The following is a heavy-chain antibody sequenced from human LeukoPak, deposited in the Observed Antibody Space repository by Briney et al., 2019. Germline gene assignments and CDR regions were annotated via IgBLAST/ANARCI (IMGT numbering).Heavy chain of an antibody. Sequence: GGSLRLSCAASGFTFSSYWMHWVRHAPGKGLVWVSRINSDGSSTSYADSVKGRFTISRDNAKNTLYLQMNSLRAEDTAVYYCARTLFVYYDSSGYYYEGDAFDIWGQGTMVTVSS. D-gene: IGHD3-22*01. J-gene: IGHJ3*02. V-gene: IGHV3-74*01. CDR1: GFTFSSYW. CDR2: INSDGSST. CDR3: ARTLFVYYDSSGYYYEGDAFDI.